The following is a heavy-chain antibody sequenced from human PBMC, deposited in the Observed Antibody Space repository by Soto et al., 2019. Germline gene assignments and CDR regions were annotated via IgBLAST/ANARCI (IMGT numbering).Heavy chain of an antibody. CDR1: GYTFTSYW. CDR3: VRSGTSSGRFSDY. J-gene: IGHJ4*02. CDR2: IYPSDSGI. V-gene: IGHV5-51*01. Sequence: GESLKISCKGSGYTFTSYWIGWVRQMPGEGLEWMGVIYPSDSGIRYSPSFQGKVTISADKSITTAYLQWSSLKAADTATYYCVRSGTSSGRFSDYWGQGPLVTVSS. D-gene: IGHD2-15*01.